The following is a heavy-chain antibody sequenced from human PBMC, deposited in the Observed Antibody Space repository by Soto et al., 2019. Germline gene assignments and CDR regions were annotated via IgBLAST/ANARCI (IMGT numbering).Heavy chain of an antibody. CDR1: GGTFNTYA. CDR2: VIPLFNTP. D-gene: IGHD1-26*01. CDR3: ALASKWEVLGYFYGMVV. Sequence: QVQLVQAGAEGKKPWSSAKVSCKASGGTFNTYAITWVRQAPGQGLEWMGGVIPLFNTPDYAQKFQGRLTISAVESTSTVSLALSGLSSEDPGVDFCALASKWEVLGYFYGMVVWGQGTTVTVSS. V-gene: IGHV1-69*01. J-gene: IGHJ6*02.